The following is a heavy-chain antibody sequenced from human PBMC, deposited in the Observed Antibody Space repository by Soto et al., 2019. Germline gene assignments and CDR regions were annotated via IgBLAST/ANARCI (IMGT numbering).Heavy chain of an antibody. D-gene: IGHD3-16*01. CDR2: IQTDTGHP. Sequence: QVQLVQSGPEVKKPGASVKVSCKASGYTFLKYGINWVRQAPGQGLEWMGGIQTDTGHPNVAQKFQDRVTMTTDTSTGTAYMEMRSLRSGDTATYYFAKDRCYGYRLDHWGQGTLVTVSS. CDR1: GYTFLKYG. J-gene: IGHJ4*02. CDR3: AKDRCYGYRLDH. V-gene: IGHV1-18*01.